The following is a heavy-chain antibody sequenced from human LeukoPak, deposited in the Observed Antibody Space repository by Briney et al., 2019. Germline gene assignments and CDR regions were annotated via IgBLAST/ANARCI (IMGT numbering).Heavy chain of an antibody. CDR2: IYYSGST. J-gene: IGHJ6*02. V-gene: IGHV4-59*01. CDR3: ARAQRYCSGGSCLYYYYGMDV. D-gene: IGHD2-15*01. CDR1: GGSFSGYY. Sequence: SETLSLTCAVYGGSFSGYYWSWIRQHPGKGLEWIGYIYYSGSTYYNPSLKSRVTISVDTSKNQFSLKLSSVTAADTAVYYCARAQRYCSGGSCLYYYYGMDVWGQGTTVTVSS.